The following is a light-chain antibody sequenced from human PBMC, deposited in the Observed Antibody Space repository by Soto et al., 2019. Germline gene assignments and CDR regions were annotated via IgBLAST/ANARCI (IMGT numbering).Light chain of an antibody. CDR2: DAS. CDR1: QSIRSER. Sequence: PGGRATLSCRASQSIRSERLAWYQQKPGQAPRLVIFDASNRASGMPERFSGSGSGTDFTLTIARLEPEDFAVYYCQEYDGAPITFGLGTRLEIK. CDR3: QEYDGAPIT. V-gene: IGKV3-20*01. J-gene: IGKJ5*01.